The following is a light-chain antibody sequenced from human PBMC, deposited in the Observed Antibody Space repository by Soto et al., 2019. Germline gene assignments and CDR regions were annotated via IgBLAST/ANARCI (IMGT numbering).Light chain of an antibody. V-gene: IGLV2-14*01. CDR2: EVS. CDR3: SSYSNSSPWI. CDR1: SSDVGGYDF. J-gene: IGLJ2*01. Sequence: QSVLTQPASVSGSPGQSITISCTGTSSDVGGYDFVSWYQQYPGKAPKLIIYEVSNRPSGVSNRFSGSKSINTASLTISGLQAEDEADYYCSSYSNSSPWIFGGGTQLTVL.